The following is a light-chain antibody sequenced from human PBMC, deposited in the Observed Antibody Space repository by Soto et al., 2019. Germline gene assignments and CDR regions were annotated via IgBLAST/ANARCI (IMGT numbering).Light chain of an antibody. J-gene: IGKJ4*01. CDR2: GVS. CDR1: QSVSSNY. Sequence: EVVLTQSPGTLSLSPGESATLSCRASQSVSSNYLAWYQQKPGQAPRLLIYGVSTRATGIPDRFSGSGSGTEFSLTISRLEPEDFALYYCQQYFTSPLTFGRGTKVEIK. V-gene: IGKV3-20*01. CDR3: QQYFTSPLT.